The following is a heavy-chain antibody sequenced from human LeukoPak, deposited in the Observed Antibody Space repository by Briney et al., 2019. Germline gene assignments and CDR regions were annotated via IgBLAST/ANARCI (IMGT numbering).Heavy chain of an antibody. CDR1: GFTFSSYA. Sequence: PGGSLRLSCAASGFTFSSYAMICVRQAPGKGPEWVSIILAGSSTYYTDSVKGRFTISRDNSKNTLYLQMDSLRAEDTAVYYCAKGSTVGAQPDYWGQGTLVTVSS. CDR3: AKGSTVGAQPDY. J-gene: IGHJ4*02. V-gene: IGHV3-23*01. CDR2: ILAGSST. D-gene: IGHD4-23*01.